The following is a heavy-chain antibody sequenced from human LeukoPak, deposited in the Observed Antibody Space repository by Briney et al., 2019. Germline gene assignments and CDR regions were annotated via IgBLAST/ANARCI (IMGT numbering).Heavy chain of an antibody. CDR1: GGSISSYY. Sequence: SETLSLTCTVSGGSISSYYWSWIRQPPGKGLEWIGYIYYSGSTNYNPSLKSRVTISVDTSKNQFSLKLSSVTAADTAVYYCARREKGIAATGLFYYMDVWGKGTTVTVSS. CDR2: IYYSGST. CDR3: ARREKGIAATGLFYYMDV. J-gene: IGHJ6*03. D-gene: IGHD6-13*01. V-gene: IGHV4-59*01.